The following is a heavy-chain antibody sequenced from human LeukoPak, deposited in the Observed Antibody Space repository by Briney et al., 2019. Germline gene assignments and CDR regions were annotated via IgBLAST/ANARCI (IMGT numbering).Heavy chain of an antibody. CDR2: IKSGSNAGTT. D-gene: IGHD1-26*01. CDR3: VTDLRWELQSGDL. V-gene: IGHV3-15*01. CDR1: GFTFSNTW. Sequence: NSGGSLRLSCAASGFTFSNTWMSRVRQAPGKGLEWVGRIKSGSNAGTTDYAAPVKDRFTMSRDDSTNTLYLQMDSLKTEDTAVYYCVTDLRWELQSGDLWGQGTLVTVSS. J-gene: IGHJ4*02.